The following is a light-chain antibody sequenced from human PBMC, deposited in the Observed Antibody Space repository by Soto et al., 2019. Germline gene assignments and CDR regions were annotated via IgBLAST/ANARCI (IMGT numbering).Light chain of an antibody. Sequence: EIVITQFPLILCVSPGERATLSCTASQSVNNNVAWYQQKPGHTPRLLIYSASIGATGTPARFSGSGSGTEFTLTISSLEPEDFAVYYCQQRSNWPWTFGQGTKV. V-gene: IGKV3-15*01. CDR2: SAS. CDR3: QQRSNWPWT. J-gene: IGKJ1*01. CDR1: QSVNNN.